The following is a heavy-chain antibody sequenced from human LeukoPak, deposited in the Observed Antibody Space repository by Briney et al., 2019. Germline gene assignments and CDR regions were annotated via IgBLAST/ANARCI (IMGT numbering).Heavy chain of an antibody. CDR2: ISYDGSNK. CDR3: ARVPGIAMAGTMHGRRLRFDY. Sequence: PGRSLRLSCAASGFTFSSYAMHWVRQAPGKGLEWVAVISYDGSNKYYADSVKGRFTISRDNSKNTLYLQMNSLRAEDTAVYYCARVPGIAMAGTMHGRRLRFDYWGQGTLVTVSS. J-gene: IGHJ4*02. CDR1: GFTFSSYA. D-gene: IGHD6-19*01. V-gene: IGHV3-30-3*01.